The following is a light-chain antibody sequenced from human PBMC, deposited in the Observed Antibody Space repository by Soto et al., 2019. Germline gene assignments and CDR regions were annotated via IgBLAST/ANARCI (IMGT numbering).Light chain of an antibody. CDR1: QSVSSR. V-gene: IGKV3-20*01. Sequence: EIVLTQSPVTLSLSPGERATLSCRASQSVSSRLAWYQQKPGQAPRLLISGASSRATGIPDRVSGSGSATDVTLTISRLEPEDFALYYCQQYGSSPITFGQGTRLEIK. J-gene: IGKJ5*01. CDR2: GAS. CDR3: QQYGSSPIT.